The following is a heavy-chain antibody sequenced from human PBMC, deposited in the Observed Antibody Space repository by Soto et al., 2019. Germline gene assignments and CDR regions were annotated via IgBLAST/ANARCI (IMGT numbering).Heavy chain of an antibody. Sequence: EVQLVESGGGLVQPGGSLKLSCGGSGFTFSNFWMNWVRQAPGMRPEWVAKRKTDGSERNYLDSVKGRFTISRDNAKNSLCLQMNTLRAEDTAVYYCALDGRGEDGTYNTFDPWGQGTLVTVSS. CDR1: GFTFSNFW. D-gene: IGHD1-1*01. V-gene: IGHV3-7*01. CDR3: ALDGRGEDGTYNTFDP. CDR2: RKTDGSER. J-gene: IGHJ5*02.